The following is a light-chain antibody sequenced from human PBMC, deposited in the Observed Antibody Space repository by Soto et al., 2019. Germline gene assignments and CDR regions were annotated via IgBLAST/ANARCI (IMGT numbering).Light chain of an antibody. CDR2: AAS. Sequence: DIQMTQAPSSLAASVGDRPTIACRASQSINNLLNWYQQKPGKAPKLLIYAASSLQSGVPSRFSGSGSGTDFTLTISSLQPEDFATYYCQQSYSTPRTFGQGTKVDIK. J-gene: IGKJ1*01. CDR3: QQSYSTPRT. CDR1: QSINNL. V-gene: IGKV1-39*01.